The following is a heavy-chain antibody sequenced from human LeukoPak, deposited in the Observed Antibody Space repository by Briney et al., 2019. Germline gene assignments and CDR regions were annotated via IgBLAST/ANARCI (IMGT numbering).Heavy chain of an antibody. Sequence: PGGSLRLSCAASGFTFDDYTMHWVRQAPGKGLEWVSLISGDGGSTYYADSVKGRFTISRDNSKNSLYLQMKSLRTEDTALYYCAKGGYCSGGSCLNIDYWGQGTLVTVSS. CDR2: ISGDGGST. D-gene: IGHD2-15*01. J-gene: IGHJ4*02. CDR1: GFTFDDYT. CDR3: AKGGYCSGGSCLNIDY. V-gene: IGHV3-43*02.